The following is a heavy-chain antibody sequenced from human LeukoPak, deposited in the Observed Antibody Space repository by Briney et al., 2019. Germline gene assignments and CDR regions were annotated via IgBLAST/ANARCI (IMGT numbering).Heavy chain of an antibody. CDR3: ARDSSPFDY. CDR1: GGSISSYY. D-gene: IGHD4-11*01. CDR2: IYYSGST. V-gene: IGHV4-59*06. Sequence: PSETLSLTCTVSGGSISSYYWSWIRQPAGKGLEWIGYIYYSGSTYYNPSLKSRATISKDTSKNQFSLKLSSVTAADTAVYYCARDSSPFDYWGQGALVTVSS. J-gene: IGHJ4*02.